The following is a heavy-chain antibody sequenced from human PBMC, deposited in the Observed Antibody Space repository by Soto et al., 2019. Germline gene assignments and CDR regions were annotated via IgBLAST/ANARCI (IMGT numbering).Heavy chain of an antibody. CDR1: GGSVSSGSYY. D-gene: IGHD4-4*01. V-gene: IGHV4-61*01. CDR3: AGDHRNQHFGY. J-gene: IGHJ4*02. CDR2: IYYSGST. Sequence: QVQLQESGPGLVKPSETLSLTCTVSGGSVSSGSYYWSWIRQPPGKGLEWIGYIYYSGSTNYNPSLKSRVTISEDTSKNPFSLELSSVTGADSAVDFCAGDHRNQHFGYWGQGTLVTVSS.